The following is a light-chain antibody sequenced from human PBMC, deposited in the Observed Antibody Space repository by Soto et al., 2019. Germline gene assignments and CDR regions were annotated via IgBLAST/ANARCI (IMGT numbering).Light chain of an antibody. Sequence: SYELTHPPSVSVAPGQTARITCEINNIGGKSVHWYQQKPGQAPVLVVYGDSDRPSGNPERFSGSNSENTATLTITRVEAGDEADYYCQVWDSSSDHVVFGGGTKVTVL. CDR3: QVWDSSSDHVV. J-gene: IGLJ2*01. V-gene: IGLV3-21*02. CDR1: NIGGKS. CDR2: GDS.